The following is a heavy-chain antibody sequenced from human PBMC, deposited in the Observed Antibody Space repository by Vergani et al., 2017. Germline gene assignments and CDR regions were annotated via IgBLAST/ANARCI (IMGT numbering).Heavy chain of an antibody. CDR1: GFTVSSNY. Sequence: EVQLVESGGGLVQPGGSLRLSCAASGFTVSSNYMSWVRQAPGKGLEWVSVIYSGGSTYYADSVKGRFTLARDNSKNTLYLQMNSLRAEDTAVYYCAVNTAFYYYYGMDVWGQGTTVTVSS. V-gene: IGHV3-66*01. J-gene: IGHJ6*02. CDR3: AVNTAFYYYYGMDV. CDR2: IYSGGST. D-gene: IGHD5-18*01.